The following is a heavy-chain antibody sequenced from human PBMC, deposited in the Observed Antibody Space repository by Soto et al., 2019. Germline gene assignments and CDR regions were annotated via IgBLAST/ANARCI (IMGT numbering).Heavy chain of an antibody. V-gene: IGHV4-31*03. CDR1: GGSISSGDYY. CDR2: IYYSGST. Sequence: QVQLQESGPGLVKPSQTLSLTCTVSGGSISSGDYYWSWIRQHPGKGLEWIGYIYYSGSTYYNPSXTXRXXTSVDTSKNQFSLKLSSVTAAVTAVYYCARWWSGSRQGFDPWGQGTLVTVSS. D-gene: IGHD3-3*01. J-gene: IGHJ5*02. CDR3: ARWWSGSRQGFDP.